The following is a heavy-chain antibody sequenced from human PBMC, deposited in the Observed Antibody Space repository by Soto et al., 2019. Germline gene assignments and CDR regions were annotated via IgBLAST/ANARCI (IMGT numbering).Heavy chain of an antibody. J-gene: IGHJ5*02. CDR3: ARDRVRYDFWSGYYTENWFDP. Sequence: QVQLVQSGAEVKKPGASVKVSCKASGYTFTSYGISWVRQAPGQGLEWMGWISAYNGNTNYAQKLKGRVTMTTDTSTSTAYMELRSLRSDDTAVYYCARDRVRYDFWSGYYTENWFDPWGQGTLVTVSS. D-gene: IGHD3-3*01. V-gene: IGHV1-18*01. CDR1: GYTFTSYG. CDR2: ISAYNGNT.